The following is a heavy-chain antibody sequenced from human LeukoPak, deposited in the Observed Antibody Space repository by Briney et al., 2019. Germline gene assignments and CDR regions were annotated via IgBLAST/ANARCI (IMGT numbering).Heavy chain of an antibody. CDR3: ARAYYDSSGYYVPFSYDY. V-gene: IGHV4-59*01. Sequence: TSETLSLTCTVSGGSISSYYWSWIRQPPGKGLEWIGYIYYSGSTNYNPSLKSRVTISVDTSKNQFSLKLSSVTAADTAVYYCARAYYDSSGYYVPFSYDYWGQGTLVTVSS. J-gene: IGHJ4*02. CDR1: GGSISSYY. D-gene: IGHD3-22*01. CDR2: IYYSGST.